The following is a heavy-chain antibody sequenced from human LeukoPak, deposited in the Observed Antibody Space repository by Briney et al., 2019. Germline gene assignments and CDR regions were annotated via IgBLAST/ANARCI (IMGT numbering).Heavy chain of an antibody. CDR2: IYTSGST. Sequence: SETLSLTCTVSGGSISSYYWSWIRQPAGKGLEWIGRIYTSGSTNYNPSLKSRVTMSVDTSKNQFSLKLSSVTAADTAVYYCARERPSGRGVRGVRWFDPWGQGTLVTVSS. CDR1: GGSISSYY. D-gene: IGHD3-10*01. V-gene: IGHV4-4*07. CDR3: ARERPSGRGVRGVRWFDP. J-gene: IGHJ5*02.